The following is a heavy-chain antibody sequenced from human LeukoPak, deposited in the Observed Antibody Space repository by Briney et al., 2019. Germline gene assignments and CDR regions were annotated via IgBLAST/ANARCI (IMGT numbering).Heavy chain of an antibody. CDR1: GGSMGTYY. D-gene: IGHD2-21*01. CDR2: IYYRGST. CDR3: ARHGAIPEY. V-gene: IGHV4-59*08. J-gene: IGHJ4*02. Sequence: SETLSLTCSVSGGSMGTYYWTWVRQPPGKGLEWIGYIYYRGSTNYNPSLKSRVTISEDTAKNQFSLKLTSVTAADTAVYYCARHGAIPEYWGQGSLVIVSS.